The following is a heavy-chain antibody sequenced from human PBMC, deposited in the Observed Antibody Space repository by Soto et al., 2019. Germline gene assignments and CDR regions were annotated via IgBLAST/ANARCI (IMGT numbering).Heavy chain of an antibody. CDR1: GYTCTSYA. CDR3: ARGEGGEASKYYYYYYRDV. D-gene: IGHD3-10*01. V-gene: IGHV1-3*01. Sequence: ASVKVSCKASGYTCTSYAMHWVRQAPGQRLEWMGWINAGNGNTKYSQKFQGRDTITRDTSASTAYMELGSLRSEDTAVNYSARGEGGEASKYYYYYYRDVWGKGTTVTASS. J-gene: IGHJ6*03. CDR2: INAGNGNT.